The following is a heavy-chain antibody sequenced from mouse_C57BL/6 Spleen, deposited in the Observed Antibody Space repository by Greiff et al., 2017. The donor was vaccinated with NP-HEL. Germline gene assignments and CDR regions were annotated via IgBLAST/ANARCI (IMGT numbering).Heavy chain of an antibody. Sequence: QVQLQQSGAELVKPGASVKLSCKASGYTFTSYWMHWVKQRPGQGLEWIGMIHPNSGSTNYNEKFKSKATLTVDKSSSTAYMQLSSLTSEDSAVYYCAREGYDYDGDYWGQGTTLTVSS. D-gene: IGHD2-4*01. CDR2: IHPNSGST. CDR3: AREGYDYDGDY. J-gene: IGHJ2*01. CDR1: GYTFTSYW. V-gene: IGHV1-64*01.